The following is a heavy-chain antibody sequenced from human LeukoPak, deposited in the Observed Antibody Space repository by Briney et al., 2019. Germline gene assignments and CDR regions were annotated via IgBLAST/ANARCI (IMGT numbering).Heavy chain of an antibody. V-gene: IGHV1-69*01. J-gene: IGHJ2*01. CDR2: IIPIFGTA. CDR1: GGTFSSYA. Sequence: SVKVSCKASGGTFSSYAISWVRQAPGQGLEWMGGIIPIFGTANYAQKFQGRVTITADESTSTAYMELSSLRSEDTAVYYCARDRRVTMTGGLGLWGRGTLVTVSS. D-gene: IGHD3-22*01. CDR3: ARDRRVTMTGGLGL.